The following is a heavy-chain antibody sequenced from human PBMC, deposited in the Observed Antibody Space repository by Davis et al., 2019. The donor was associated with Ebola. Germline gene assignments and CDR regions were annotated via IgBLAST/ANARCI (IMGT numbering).Heavy chain of an antibody. D-gene: IGHD3-3*01. J-gene: IGHJ4*02. CDR2: ISSSSSTI. V-gene: IGHV3-48*01. Sequence: GGSLRLSCAASGFTFSSYSMNWVHQAPGKGLEWVSYISSSSSTIYYADSVKGRFTISRDNAKNSLYLQMNSLRAEDTAVYYCAKGPRFTIFGVVTYWGQGTLVTVSS. CDR1: GFTFSSYS. CDR3: AKGPRFTIFGVVTY.